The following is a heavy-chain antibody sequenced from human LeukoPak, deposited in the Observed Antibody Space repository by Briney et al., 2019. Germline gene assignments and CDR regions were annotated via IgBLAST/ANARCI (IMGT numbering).Heavy chain of an antibody. CDR2: MYYSGNT. J-gene: IGHJ4*02. V-gene: IGHV4-39*01. Sequence: SETLSLTCTVSGDSIRSSSHYWGWIRQPPGKGLEWIGSMYYSGNTDYNPSLKSRVTISVDTSKNQLSLKLNSVTAADTAVYYCASTYYFGSGNYWWYFDYWGQGTLVTVSS. D-gene: IGHD3-10*01. CDR1: GDSIRSSSHY. CDR3: ASTYYFGSGNYWWYFDY.